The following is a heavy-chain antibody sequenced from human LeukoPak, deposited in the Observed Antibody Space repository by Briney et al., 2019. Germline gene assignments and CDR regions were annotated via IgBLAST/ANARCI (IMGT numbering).Heavy chain of an antibody. CDR1: GGTFSSYA. CDR2: IIPIFGTA. Sequence: ASVKVSCKASGGTFSSYAISWVRQAPGQGLEWMGRIIPIFGTANYAQKFQGRVTITTDESTSTAYMELSSLRSEGTAVYYCAVHDYGDYHSGYWGQGTLVTVSS. V-gene: IGHV1-69*05. J-gene: IGHJ4*02. D-gene: IGHD4-17*01. CDR3: AVHDYGDYHSGY.